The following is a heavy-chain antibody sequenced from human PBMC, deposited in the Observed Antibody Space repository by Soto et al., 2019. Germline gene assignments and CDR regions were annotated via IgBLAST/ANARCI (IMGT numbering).Heavy chain of an antibody. D-gene: IGHD4-17*01. V-gene: IGHV1-69*13. Sequence: SVKVSCKASGGTFSSYAISWVRQAPGQGLEWMGGIIPIFGTANYAQKFQGRVTITADESTSTAYMELSSLRSEDTAVYYCARRRATVTTDDAFDIWGHGTMVPAS. CDR3: ARRRATVTTDDAFDI. CDR2: IIPIFGTA. J-gene: IGHJ3*02. CDR1: GGTFSSYA.